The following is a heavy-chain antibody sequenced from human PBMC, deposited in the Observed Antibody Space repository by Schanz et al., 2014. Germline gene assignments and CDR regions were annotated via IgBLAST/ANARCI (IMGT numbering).Heavy chain of an antibody. CDR1: GYTFTNFF. V-gene: IGHV1-18*04. Sequence: QVQLIQSGAEVKKPGASVKVSCKASGYTFTNFFLHWVRQAPGQGLEWMGWISAYNGNTNYAQKLQGRVTMTTDTSTSTAYMELRSLRSDDTAVYYCARVQDDILTGSEYYYGMDVWGQGTTVTVSS. CDR2: ISAYNGNT. CDR3: ARVQDDILTGSEYYYGMDV. D-gene: IGHD3-9*01. J-gene: IGHJ6*02.